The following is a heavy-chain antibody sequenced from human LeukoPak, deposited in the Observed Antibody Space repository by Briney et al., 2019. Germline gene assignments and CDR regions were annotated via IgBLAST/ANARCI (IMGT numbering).Heavy chain of an antibody. J-gene: IGHJ6*02. Sequence: GGSLRLSCAASGFTFSSYAMHWVRQAPGKGLEWVAVISYDGSNKYYADSVKGRFTISRDNSKNTLYLQMNSLRAEDTAVYYCARAWFLEWLFYYYGMDVWGQGTTVTVSS. V-gene: IGHV3-30*04. CDR3: ARAWFLEWLFYYYGMDV. CDR2: ISYDGSNK. D-gene: IGHD3-3*01. CDR1: GFTFSSYA.